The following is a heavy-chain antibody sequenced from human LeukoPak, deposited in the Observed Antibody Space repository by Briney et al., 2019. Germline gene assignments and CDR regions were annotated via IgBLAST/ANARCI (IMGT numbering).Heavy chain of an antibody. Sequence: PGGSLRLSCAAPGFTLSSYWMSWVRQAPGKGLEWVANIKHVGSAKYYVDSVKGRFTISRDNAQNSLYLQMNGLRADDTAVYYCVYRNDFNYWGQGTLVTVSS. CDR3: VYRNDFNY. CDR1: GFTLSSYW. CDR2: IKHVGSAK. V-gene: IGHV3-7*02. D-gene: IGHD1-26*01. J-gene: IGHJ4*02.